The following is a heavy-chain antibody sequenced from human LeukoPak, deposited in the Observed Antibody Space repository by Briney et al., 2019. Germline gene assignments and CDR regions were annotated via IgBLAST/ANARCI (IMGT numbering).Heavy chain of an antibody. V-gene: IGHV3-23*01. Sequence: PGGSLRLSCAASGFTFITYAMTWVRQAPGKGLEWVSAISDSGAKTHYADSVKGRFTISRDNSKNTLYLQMNSLRPEDTAVYYCAKDWSCDTWGQGTMVTVSS. CDR1: GFTFITYA. CDR3: AKDWSCDT. CDR2: ISDSGAKT. J-gene: IGHJ3*02.